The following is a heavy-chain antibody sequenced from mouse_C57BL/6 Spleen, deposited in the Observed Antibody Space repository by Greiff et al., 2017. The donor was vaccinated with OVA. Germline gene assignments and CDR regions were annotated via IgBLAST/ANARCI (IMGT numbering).Heavy chain of an antibody. Sequence: DVKLAESGPELVKPGASVKISCKASGYSFTGYYMNWVKQSPEKSLEWIGEINPSIGGTTYNQKFKAKATLTVDKSSSTAYMQLRSLTSEDSAVYYCAPLDSSGCTWFAYWGKGTLVTGSA. CDR3: APLDSSGCTWFAY. D-gene: IGHD3-2*02. CDR2: INPSIGGT. J-gene: IGHJ3*01. CDR1: GYSFTGYY. V-gene: IGHV1-42*01.